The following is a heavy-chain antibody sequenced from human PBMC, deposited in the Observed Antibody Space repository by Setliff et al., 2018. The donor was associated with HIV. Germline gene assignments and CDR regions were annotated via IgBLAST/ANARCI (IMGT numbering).Heavy chain of an antibody. CDR3: ARHSHYDRSGYYYHKMPDDAFDI. D-gene: IGHD3-22*01. Sequence: GESLKISCKASGYSFTGYWIGRARQMPGKGLEWMGIIYPGDSDTRYSPSFQGQVTISTDKSITTAFLQWSSLKASDTAMYYCARHSHYDRSGYYYHKMPDDAFDIWG. V-gene: IGHV5-51*01. J-gene: IGHJ3*02. CDR2: IYPGDSDT. CDR1: GYSFTGYW.